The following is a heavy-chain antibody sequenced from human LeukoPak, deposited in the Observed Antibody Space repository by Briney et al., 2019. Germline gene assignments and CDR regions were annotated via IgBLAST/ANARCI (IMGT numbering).Heavy chain of an antibody. D-gene: IGHD6-19*01. CDR1: GFTFSSYE. CDR2: ISDIGDTT. Sequence: PGGSLRLSCAASGFTFSSYEMNWVRQAPGKGLEWVSVISDIGDTTYYANSVKGRFTISRDNSKNTLYLQMNSLRADDTAVYYCAKVGAAGIAVVFVDYWGQGTLVTVSS. J-gene: IGHJ4*02. V-gene: IGHV3-23*01. CDR3: AKVGAAGIAVVFVDY.